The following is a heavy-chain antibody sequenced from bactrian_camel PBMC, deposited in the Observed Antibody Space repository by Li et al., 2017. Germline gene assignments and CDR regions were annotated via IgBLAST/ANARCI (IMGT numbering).Heavy chain of an antibody. V-gene: IGHV3S1*01. CDR1: GFTFSSYW. Sequence: HVQLVESGGGLVQPGGSLTLSCAASGFTFSSYWMYWVRQAPGKGLEWVSAISASGGTTIYADSVKGRFTISQIQDTDNDKKTVYLQMNSLNPEDTAMYYCKTSGDVDGCEGYGREYWGEGTQVTVS. CDR2: ISASGGTT. D-gene: IGHD3*01. J-gene: IGHJ7*01.